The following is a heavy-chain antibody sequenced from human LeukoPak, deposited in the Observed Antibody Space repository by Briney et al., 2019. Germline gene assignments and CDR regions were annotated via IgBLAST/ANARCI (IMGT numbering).Heavy chain of an antibody. CDR2: INPNSGGT. D-gene: IGHD2-21*02. J-gene: IGHJ1*01. CDR3: ARGPEDLAVVVTATEYFPH. CDR1: GHTFSDYY. V-gene: IGHV1-2*02. Sequence: ASVKVSCKTSGHTFSDYYMYWVRQAPGQGPEWMGWINPNSGGTNYAQRFQGRVTMTRDTSINTAYMELRNLRSDDTAVYYCARGPEDLAVVVTATEYFPHWGQGTLVTVSS.